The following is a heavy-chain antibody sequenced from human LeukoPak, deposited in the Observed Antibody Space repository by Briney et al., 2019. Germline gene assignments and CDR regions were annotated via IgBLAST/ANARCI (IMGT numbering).Heavy chain of an antibody. J-gene: IGHJ4*02. CDR3: ARGSSSSRENDY. CDR1: GGSISSYY. V-gene: IGHV4-59*01. CDR2: IYYSGST. Sequence: SETLSLTFTVSGGSISSYYWSWIRQPPGKGLEWIGYIYYSGSTNYNPSLKSRVTISVDTSKNQFSLKLSSVTAADTAVYYCARGSSSSRENDYWGQGTLVTVSS. D-gene: IGHD6-6*01.